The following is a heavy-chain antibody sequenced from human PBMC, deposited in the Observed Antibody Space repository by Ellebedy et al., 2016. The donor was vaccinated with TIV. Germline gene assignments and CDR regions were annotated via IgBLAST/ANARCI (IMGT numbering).Heavy chain of an antibody. V-gene: IGHV3-7*01. CDR1: GFAFSSYW. J-gene: IGHJ6*02. CDR3: ARDPGYYYYGMDV. CDR2: IKEDGSEK. Sequence: GESLKISCAASGFAFSSYWMSWVRQAPGKGLEWVANIKEDGSEKYYVDSVKGRFTISRDNAKNSLYLQMNSLRAGDTAVYYCARDPGYYYYGMDVWGQGTTVTVSS.